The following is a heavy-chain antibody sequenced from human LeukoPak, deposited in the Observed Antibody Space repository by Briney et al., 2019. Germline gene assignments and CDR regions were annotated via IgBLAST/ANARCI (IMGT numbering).Heavy chain of an antibody. J-gene: IGHJ4*02. V-gene: IGHV3-48*03. CDR2: ISSSGSTI. D-gene: IGHD5-18*01. Sequence: PGGTLRLSCAASGFTFSSYEMNWVRQAPGKGLEWVSYISSSGSTIYYADSVKGRFTISRDNAKNSLYLQMNSLRAEDTAVYYCARDLGVGEYSYGYDYWGQGTLVTVSS. CDR1: GFTFSSYE. CDR3: ARDLGVGEYSYGYDY.